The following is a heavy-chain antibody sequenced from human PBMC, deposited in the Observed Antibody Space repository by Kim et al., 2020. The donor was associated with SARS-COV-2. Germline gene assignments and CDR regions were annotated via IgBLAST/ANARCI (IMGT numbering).Heavy chain of an antibody. Sequence: GGSLRLSCAASGFTFGGHDMHWVRQGSGKGLEWVSAIGTAGETFYSGSVKGRLIISRENGRNSLFLQMDSLKVADTAVYYCARGIHQWLGVDVWGQGTTVTVSS. V-gene: IGHV3-13*04. CDR2: IGTAGET. CDR1: GFTFGGHD. J-gene: IGHJ6*02. D-gene: IGHD5-18*01. CDR3: ARGIHQWLGVDV.